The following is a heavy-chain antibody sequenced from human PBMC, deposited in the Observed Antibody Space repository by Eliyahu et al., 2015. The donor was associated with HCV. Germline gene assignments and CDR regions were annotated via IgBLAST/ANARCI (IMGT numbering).Heavy chain of an antibody. Sequence: QLQLQESGSGLVKPSQTLSLTCAVSGGSISSGDYSWNWIRQPPGKGLEWIGYIYQSGNTYYNPSLKSRVTISVDRSKNQFSLKLSSVTAADTAVYFCARGTSGILDYWGQGTLVTVSS. D-gene: IGHD1-7*01. CDR2: IYQSGNT. V-gene: IGHV4-30-2*01. J-gene: IGHJ4*02. CDR1: GGSISSGDYS. CDR3: ARGTSGILDY.